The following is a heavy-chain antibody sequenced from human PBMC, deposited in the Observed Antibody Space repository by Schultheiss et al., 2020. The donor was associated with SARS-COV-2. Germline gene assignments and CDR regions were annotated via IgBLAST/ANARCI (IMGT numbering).Heavy chain of an antibody. V-gene: IGHV1-18*01. CDR3: ARGPSTGGNDY. Sequence: ASVKVSCKASGGTFSSYAITWVRQAPGQGLEWMGWISAYNGNTNYAQKLQGRVTMTTDTSTSTAYMELSRLRSDDTAVYYCARGPSTGGNDYWGQGTLVTVSS. CDR1: GGTFSSYA. J-gene: IGHJ4*02. D-gene: IGHD2-8*02. CDR2: ISAYNGNT.